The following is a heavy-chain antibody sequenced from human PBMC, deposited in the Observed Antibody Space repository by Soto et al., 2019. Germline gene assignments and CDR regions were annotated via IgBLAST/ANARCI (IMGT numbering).Heavy chain of an antibody. CDR2: IYYSGST. CDR1: GGSISSSSYY. J-gene: IGHJ4*02. CDR3: AGQPGPDY. V-gene: IGHV4-39*01. Sequence: PSETLSLTCTVSGGSISSSSYYWGWIRQPPGKGLEWIGSIYYSGSTYYNPSLKSRVTISVDTSKNQFSLKLSSVTAADTAVYYCAGQPGPDYWGQGTLVTVSS.